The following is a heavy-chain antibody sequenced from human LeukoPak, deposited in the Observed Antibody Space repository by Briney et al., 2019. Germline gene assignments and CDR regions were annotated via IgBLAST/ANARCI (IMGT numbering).Heavy chain of an antibody. CDR2: INPSGGST. CDR3: ARARSIVGATYYFDY. CDR1: GYTFSSYY. D-gene: IGHD1-26*01. V-gene: IGHV1-46*01. Sequence: ASVKVSCKASGYTFSSYYMHWVRQAPGQGLEWMGIINPSGGSTSYAQKFQGRVTITRDMSTSTVYMEMSSLRSEDTAVYYCARARSIVGATYYFDYWGQGTLVTVSS. J-gene: IGHJ4*02.